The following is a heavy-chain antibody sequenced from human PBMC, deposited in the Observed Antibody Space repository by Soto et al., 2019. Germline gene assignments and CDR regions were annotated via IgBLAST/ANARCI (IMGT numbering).Heavy chain of an antibody. Sequence: EVQLVESGGGLVQPGGSLRLSCAASGFTFSSYSMNWVRQAPGKGLEWVSYISSSSSTIYYADSVKGRFTISRDNAKNSLYLQMNSLRAEDTAVYYWAGSETGTLGYWGQGTLVTVSS. V-gene: IGHV3-48*01. CDR3: AGSETGTLGY. CDR2: ISSSSSTI. J-gene: IGHJ4*02. CDR1: GFTFSSYS. D-gene: IGHD3-10*01.